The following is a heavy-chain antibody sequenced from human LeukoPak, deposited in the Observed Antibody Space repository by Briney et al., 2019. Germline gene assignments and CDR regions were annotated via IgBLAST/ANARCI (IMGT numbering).Heavy chain of an antibody. J-gene: IGHJ4*02. CDR2: IYPGDSDT. Sequence: GESLKISCKGSGYRFSSFWIAWVRQVPGKGLEWMGIIYPGDSDTRYSPSFEGQVTISADKSITTAYLKWSSLKASDTAMYYCARALGITRRHDSWGQGTLVTVSS. D-gene: IGHD3-16*01. CDR1: GYRFSSFW. CDR3: ARALGITRRHDS. V-gene: IGHV5-51*01.